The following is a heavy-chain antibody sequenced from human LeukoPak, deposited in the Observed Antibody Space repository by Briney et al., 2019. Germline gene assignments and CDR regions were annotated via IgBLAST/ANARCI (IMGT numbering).Heavy chain of an antibody. CDR3: ARVSGSGVNDAFDI. CDR1: GFTFDDYG. Sequence: GGSLRLSCAAPGFTFDDYGMSWVRQAPGKGLEWVSGINWNGGSTGYADSVKGRFTISRDNAKNSLYLQMNSLRAEDTALYYCARVSGSGVNDAFDIWGQGTMVTVSS. V-gene: IGHV3-20*04. D-gene: IGHD3-10*01. CDR2: INWNGGST. J-gene: IGHJ3*02.